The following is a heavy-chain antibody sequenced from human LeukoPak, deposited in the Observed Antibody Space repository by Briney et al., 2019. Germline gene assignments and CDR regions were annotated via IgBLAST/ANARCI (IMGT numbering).Heavy chain of an antibody. CDR3: AQYYYDSSGY. CDR2: IIPIFGTA. CDR1: GGTFSSYA. D-gene: IGHD3-22*01. J-gene: IGHJ4*02. V-gene: IGHV1-69*06. Sequence: ASVKVSCKASGGTFSSYAISWVRQAPGQGLEWMGGIIPIFGTANYAQKFQGRVTITADKSTSTAYMELSSLRSEDAAVYYCAQYYYDSSGYWGQGTLVTVSS.